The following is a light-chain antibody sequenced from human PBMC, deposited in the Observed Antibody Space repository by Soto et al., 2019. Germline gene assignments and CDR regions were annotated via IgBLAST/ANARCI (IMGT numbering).Light chain of an antibody. CDR2: EVF. CDR3: MQSIQLPLT. Sequence: DIVMTHXXLXLXXXXXHPASISXKSSQSLLHSDGKTYLYWYLQKPGQSPQLLIYEVFSRFSGVPDRFSGSGSGTDFTLKISRVEAEDVGVYYCMQSIQLPLTFGGGTKVDI. V-gene: IGKV2D-29*02. CDR1: QSLLHSDGKTY. J-gene: IGKJ4*01.